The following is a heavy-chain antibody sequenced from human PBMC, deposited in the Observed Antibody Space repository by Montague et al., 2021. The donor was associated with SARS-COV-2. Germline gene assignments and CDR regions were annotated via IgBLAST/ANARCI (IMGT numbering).Heavy chain of an antibody. CDR1: GGSISSYY. CDR2: MYYSGST. Sequence: SETLSLTCTVSGGSISSYYWSWIRQPRGRGLEWIRYMYYSGSTNYNPSLKSRVTLSVDTSKNQFSLKLSSVTAADTAVCYCARDFDYWGQGTLVTVSS. J-gene: IGHJ4*02. V-gene: IGHV4-59*13. CDR3: ARDFDY.